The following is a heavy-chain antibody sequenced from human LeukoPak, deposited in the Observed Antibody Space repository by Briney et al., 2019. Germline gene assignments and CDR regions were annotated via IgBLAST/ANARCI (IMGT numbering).Heavy chain of an antibody. Sequence: PSETLSLTCTVSGGSISSSSFYWGWIRQPPGKGLEWIGSINYSGSTNYNPSLKSRVTISVDTSKNQFSLKLSSVTAADTAVYYCARAFDIWGQGTIVTVSS. CDR1: GGSISSSSFY. J-gene: IGHJ3*02. CDR2: INYSGST. CDR3: ARAFDI. V-gene: IGHV4-39*01.